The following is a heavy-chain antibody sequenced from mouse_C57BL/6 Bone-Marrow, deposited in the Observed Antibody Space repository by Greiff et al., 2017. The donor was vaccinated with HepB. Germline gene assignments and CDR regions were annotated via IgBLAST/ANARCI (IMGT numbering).Heavy chain of an antibody. V-gene: IGHV1-50*01. CDR2: IDPSDSYT. J-gene: IGHJ1*03. CDR3: ARYFDV. Sequence: QVQLQQPGAELVKPGASVKLSCKASGYTFTSYWMQWVKQRPGQGLEWIGEIDPSDSYTNYNQKFKGKATLTVYTSSSTAYMQLSSLTSEDSAVYYCARYFDVWGTGTTVTVSS. CDR1: GYTFTSYW.